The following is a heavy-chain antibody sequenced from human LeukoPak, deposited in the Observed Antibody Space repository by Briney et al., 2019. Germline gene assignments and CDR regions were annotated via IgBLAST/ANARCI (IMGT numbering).Heavy chain of an antibody. J-gene: IGHJ4*02. CDR3: ATLAIAAAGFDY. V-gene: IGHV1-24*01. CDR2: FDPEDGET. CDR1: GYTFTNYY. D-gene: IGHD6-13*01. Sequence: GASVKVSCKASGYTFTNYYVHWVRQAPGKGLEWMGGFDPEDGETIYAQKFQGRVTMTEDTSTDTAYMELSSLRSEDTAVYYCATLAIAAAGFDYWGQGTLVTVSS.